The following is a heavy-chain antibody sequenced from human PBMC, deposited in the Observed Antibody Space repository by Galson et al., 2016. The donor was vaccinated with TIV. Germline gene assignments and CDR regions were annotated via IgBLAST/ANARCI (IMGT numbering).Heavy chain of an antibody. V-gene: IGHV3-30*04. Sequence: LRLSCAASGFVFSPYALHWVRQAPGKGLEWVALISVDGTKKYYADSVTGRFTVSRDNSRNALYLQMSSLRPDDTAVYYCVSETTFYDGGASGTVGFWGQGTLVTVSS. D-gene: IGHD2/OR15-2a*01. CDR2: ISVDGTKK. CDR1: GFVFSPYA. CDR3: VSETTFYDGGASGTVGF. J-gene: IGHJ4*02.